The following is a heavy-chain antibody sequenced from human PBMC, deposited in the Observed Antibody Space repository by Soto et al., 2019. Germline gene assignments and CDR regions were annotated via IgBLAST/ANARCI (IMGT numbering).Heavy chain of an antibody. J-gene: IGHJ4*02. CDR2: IYWNDDK. Sequence: SGPTLVNPTHPLTLTCPFSGFSLSTSGVGVGWIRQPPGKALEWLALIYWNDDKRYSPSLKSRLTITKNTSKNQVVLTMTNMDPVDTATYYGAHRRDSSSSVDYWGQGTLVTVSS. V-gene: IGHV2-5*01. CDR1: GFSLSTSGVG. D-gene: IGHD6-6*01. CDR3: AHRRDSSSSVDY.